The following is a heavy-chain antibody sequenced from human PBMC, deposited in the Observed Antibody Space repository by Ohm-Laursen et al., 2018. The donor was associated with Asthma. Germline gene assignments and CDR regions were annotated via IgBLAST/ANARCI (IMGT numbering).Heavy chain of an antibody. D-gene: IGHD6-19*01. J-gene: IGHJ4*02. CDR2: ITYNRSNK. V-gene: IGHV3-30*03. CDR1: GFTFSSYG. Sequence: SLRLSCSASGFTFSSYGMNWVRQAPGKGLEWVADITYNRSNKYYADSVKGRFTISRNNSKNTLYLQMNSLRAEDTAVYYCARDRDSSGGYDYWGQGTLVTVSS. CDR3: ARDRDSSGGYDY.